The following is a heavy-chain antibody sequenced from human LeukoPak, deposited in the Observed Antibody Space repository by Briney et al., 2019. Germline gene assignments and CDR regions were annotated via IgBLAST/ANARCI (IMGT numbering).Heavy chain of an antibody. CDR2: ISHSGST. Sequence: SETLSLTCAVYGESFSGYYWSWIRQPPGKGLEWIGDISHSGSTNYNPSLKSRVTISVDTSKNQFSLKLSSVTAADTAIYYCARGLGNYYGSGSNYPNWFDPWGQGTLIIVSS. CDR3: ARGLGNYYGSGSNYPNWFDP. CDR1: GESFSGYY. J-gene: IGHJ5*02. D-gene: IGHD3-10*01. V-gene: IGHV4-34*01.